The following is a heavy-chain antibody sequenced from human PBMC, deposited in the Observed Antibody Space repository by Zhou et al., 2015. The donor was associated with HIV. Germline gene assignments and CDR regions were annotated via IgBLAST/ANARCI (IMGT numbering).Heavy chain of an antibody. J-gene: IGHJ4*02. CDR1: GFTLSDYY. CDR2: ISFGGDIT. D-gene: IGHD5-18*01. V-gene: IGHV3-11*04. Sequence: QVQLVESGGGLVKPGGSLRLSCVASGFTLSDYYMSWIRQAPGKGLEWVSYISFGGDITHYADSVKGRVSISRDNAKNSLYLQMTSLRAEDTAVYYCARDRGYSYGYFDYWGQGTLVTVSS. CDR3: ARDRGYSYGYFDY.